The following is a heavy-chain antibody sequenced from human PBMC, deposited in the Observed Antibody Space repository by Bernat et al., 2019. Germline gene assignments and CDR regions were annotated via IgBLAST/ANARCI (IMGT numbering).Heavy chain of an antibody. CDR1: GFTFSSYG. J-gene: IGHJ4*02. V-gene: IGHV3-33*01. CDR2: IWYDGSNK. CDR3: ATGRASMTVFGVVNDFDY. Sequence: QVQLVESGGGVVQPGRSLRLSCAASGFTFSSYGMHWVRQAPGKGLEWVVVIWYDGSNKDSTDSVKGRFTSSRDNSKHKLYLQMNSLRAEDTAVYYCATGRASMTVFGVVNDFDYWGQGTLVTVSS. D-gene: IGHD3-3*01.